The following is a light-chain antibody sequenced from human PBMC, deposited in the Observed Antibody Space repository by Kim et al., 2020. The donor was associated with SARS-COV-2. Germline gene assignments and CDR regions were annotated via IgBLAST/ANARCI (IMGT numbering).Light chain of an antibody. CDR3: QKTSATPFT. Sequence: ASVGDKVTITCRASQSIDSFLNWFQQKPGKAPKLLICGTSILQGGVPSRFSGTGFGTNFTLTINSLQSDDSATYYCQKTSATPFTFGQGTRLEIK. J-gene: IGKJ5*01. V-gene: IGKV1-39*01. CDR1: QSIDSF. CDR2: GTS.